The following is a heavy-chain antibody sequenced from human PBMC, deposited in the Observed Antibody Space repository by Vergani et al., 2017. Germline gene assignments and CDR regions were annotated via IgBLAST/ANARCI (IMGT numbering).Heavy chain of an antibody. CDR1: GFTVSSNY. V-gene: IGHV3-53*01. J-gene: IGHJ4*02. Sequence: EVQLVESGGGLIQPGGSLRLSCAASGFTVSSNYMSWVRQAPGKGLEWVSVIYSGGSTYYADSVKGRFTISRDNSKNTLYLQMNSLRAEDTAVYYCARGVGYCSGGSCYSYYFDYWGQGTLVTVSS. CDR3: ARGVGYCSGGSCYSYYFDY. CDR2: IYSGGST. D-gene: IGHD2-15*01.